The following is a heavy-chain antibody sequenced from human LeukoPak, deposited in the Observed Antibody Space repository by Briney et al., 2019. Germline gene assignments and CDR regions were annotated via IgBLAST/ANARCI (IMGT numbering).Heavy chain of an antibody. Sequence: PGGSLRLSCTASGFTFSSYAMHWVRQAPGKGLEWVAVMSYDGSNKYYADSVKGRFTISRDNSKNTLYLQMNSLRAEDTAVYYCARMARDSSGYYYNGPFDIWGQGTMVTVSS. CDR2: MSYDGSNK. CDR1: GFTFSSYA. D-gene: IGHD3-22*01. J-gene: IGHJ3*02. CDR3: ARMARDSSGYYYNGPFDI. V-gene: IGHV3-30-3*01.